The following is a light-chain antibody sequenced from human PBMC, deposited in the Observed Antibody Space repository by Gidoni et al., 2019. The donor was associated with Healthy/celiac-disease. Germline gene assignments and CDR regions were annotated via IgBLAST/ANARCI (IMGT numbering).Light chain of an antibody. CDR1: QSVSSN. CDR3: QQYNNWPPSYT. J-gene: IGKJ2*01. CDR2: GAS. Sequence: IVMTQSPATLSVSPGERATLSCRASQSVSSNLAWYQQKPGQAPRLLIYGASTRATGIPARFSGSGYGTEFTLTISSLQSEDFAVYYCQQYNNWPPSYTFGQGTKLEIK. V-gene: IGKV3-15*01.